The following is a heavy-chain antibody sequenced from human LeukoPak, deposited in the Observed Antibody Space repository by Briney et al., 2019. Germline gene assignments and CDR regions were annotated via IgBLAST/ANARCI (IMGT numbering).Heavy chain of an antibody. V-gene: IGHV3-23*01. J-gene: IGHJ5*02. CDR2: ISAGGGST. CDR1: GFTFSSYA. Sequence: GGSLRLSCAASGFTFSSYAMSWVRQAPGKGLEWVSAISAGGGSTYYADSVKGRFTISRDNSKNTLYLQMNSLRAEDTAVYYCAKERRPMDLSWFDPWGQGTLVTVSS. D-gene: IGHD3-10*01. CDR3: AKERRPMDLSWFDP.